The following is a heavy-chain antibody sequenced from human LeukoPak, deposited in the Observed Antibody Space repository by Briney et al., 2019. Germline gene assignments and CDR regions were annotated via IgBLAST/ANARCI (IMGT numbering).Heavy chain of an antibody. V-gene: IGHV3-7*01. CDR1: GFTFSSYW. Sequence: PGGSLRLSCAASGFTFSSYWMSWVRQAPGKGLEWVANIKQDGSEKYYVDSVKGRFTISRDNAENSLYLQMNSLRAEDTAVYYCAREYYDFWRNYYGMDVWGQGTTVTVSS. D-gene: IGHD3-3*01. J-gene: IGHJ6*02. CDR3: AREYYDFWRNYYGMDV. CDR2: IKQDGSEK.